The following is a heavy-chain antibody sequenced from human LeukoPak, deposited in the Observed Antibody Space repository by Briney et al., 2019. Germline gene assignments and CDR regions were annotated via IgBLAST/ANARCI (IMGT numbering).Heavy chain of an antibody. CDR1: GGSFSGYY. D-gene: IGHD6-13*01. V-gene: IGHV4-34*01. Sequence: PSETLSLICAVYGGSFSGYYWSWIRQPPGKGLEWIGEINHSGSTNYNPSLKSRVTISVDTSKNQFSLKLSSVTAADTAVYYCARGGPGYSSRGCDYWGQGTLVTVSS. CDR3: ARGGPGYSSRGCDY. CDR2: INHSGST. J-gene: IGHJ4*02.